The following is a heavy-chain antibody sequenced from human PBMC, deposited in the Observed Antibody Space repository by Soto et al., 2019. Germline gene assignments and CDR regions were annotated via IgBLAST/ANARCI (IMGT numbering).Heavy chain of an antibody. D-gene: IGHD3-16*01. CDR3: ARDRGTYDFVSRQSHGFFDP. CDR1: GTSVSYYY. V-gene: IGHV4-59*02. CDR2: VYDSGST. J-gene: IGHJ5*02. Sequence: PSETLSLTCTVSGTSVSYYYWSWIRQPPGKGLEWIGHVYDSGSTNYSPSLKSRVSMSLDTSTNQVSLNLSSVTPADTAIYYCARDRGTYDFVSRQSHGFFDPFRQGTLVTLSS.